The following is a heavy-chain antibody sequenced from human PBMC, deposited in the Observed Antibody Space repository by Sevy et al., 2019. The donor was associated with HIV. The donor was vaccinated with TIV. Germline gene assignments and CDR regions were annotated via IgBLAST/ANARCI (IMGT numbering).Heavy chain of an antibody. J-gene: IGHJ4*02. D-gene: IGHD6-19*01. CDR3: AKATIEVAATTVGVYDY. Sequence: GGSLRLSCAASGFTFSNYAMSWVRQAPGKGLQWVSSISESGGLTYDADSVKGRFTISRDNSKNTLYLQMNSLRVEDTAIYYCAKATIEVAATTVGVYDYWGQGTLVTVSS. CDR1: GFTFSNYA. V-gene: IGHV3-23*01. CDR2: ISESGGLT.